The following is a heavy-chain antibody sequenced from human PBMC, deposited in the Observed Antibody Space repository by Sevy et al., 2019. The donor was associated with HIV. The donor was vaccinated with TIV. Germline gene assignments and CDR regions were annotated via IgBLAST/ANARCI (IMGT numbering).Heavy chain of an antibody. CDR1: GFTFSSYW. CDR3: ARALGYCSGGSCYLPGGWFDP. J-gene: IGHJ5*02. Sequence: GGSLRLSCAASGFTFSSYWMSWVRQAPGKGLEWVANIKQDGSEKYYVDSVKGRFTISRDNAKNSLYLQMNSLRAEDTAVYYGARALGYCSGGSCYLPGGWFDPWGQGTLVTVSS. V-gene: IGHV3-7*03. CDR2: IKQDGSEK. D-gene: IGHD2-15*01.